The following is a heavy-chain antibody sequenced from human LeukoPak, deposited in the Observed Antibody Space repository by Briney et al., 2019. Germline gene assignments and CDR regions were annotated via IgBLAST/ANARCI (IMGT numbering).Heavy chain of an antibody. CDR1: GFAFSSYW. Sequence: GGSLRLSCAASGFAFSSYWMYWVRQAPGKGLLWVSRIKTDGSSTAYADSVKGRFTISRDNAKNTLYLQMNSLRAEDTAVYYCASYNWNFLNDYWGQGTLVTVSS. J-gene: IGHJ4*02. D-gene: IGHD1-7*01. CDR3: ASYNWNFLNDY. V-gene: IGHV3-74*01. CDR2: IKTDGSST.